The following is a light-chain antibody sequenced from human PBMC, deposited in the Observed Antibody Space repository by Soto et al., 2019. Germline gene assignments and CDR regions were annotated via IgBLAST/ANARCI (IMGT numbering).Light chain of an antibody. CDR2: GAS. CDR1: QRVSSNY. V-gene: IGKV3-20*01. Sequence: EIVLTQSPGTLSLSPGERATLSCRASQRVSSNYLAWYQQQPGQAPRLLIYGASSRATGIPDRFSGSGSGTDFSLTITRREPVDVAVYYCQQYARSPKTVGQGTKLEIK. J-gene: IGKJ2*01. CDR3: QQYARSPKT.